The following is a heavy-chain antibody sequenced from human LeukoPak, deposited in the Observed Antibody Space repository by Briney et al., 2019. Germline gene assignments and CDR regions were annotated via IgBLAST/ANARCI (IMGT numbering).Heavy chain of an antibody. D-gene: IGHD3/OR15-3a*01. Sequence: PSETLSLTCTVSGGPISIYYWSWIRQPPGKALEWIGYIYYSGSTNYNPSLKSRVTISVDTSKNQFSLKLSSVTAADTAVYYCARGPKDWSLGRADAFDIWGQGTMVTVSS. V-gene: IGHV4-59*01. CDR2: IYYSGST. CDR1: GGPISIYY. J-gene: IGHJ3*02. CDR3: ARGPKDWSLGRADAFDI.